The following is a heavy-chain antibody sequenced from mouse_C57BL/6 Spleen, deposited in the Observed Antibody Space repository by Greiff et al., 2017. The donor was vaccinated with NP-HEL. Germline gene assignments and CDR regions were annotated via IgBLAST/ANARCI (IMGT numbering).Heavy chain of an antibody. CDR3: AGVYDGYYFYAMDY. CDR1: GFNIKDYY. CDR2: IDPEDGET. D-gene: IGHD2-3*01. J-gene: IGHJ4*01. V-gene: IGHV14-2*01. Sequence: EVKLMESGAELVKPGASVKLSCTASGFNIKDYYMHWVKQRTEQGLEWIGRIDPEDGETKYAPKFQGKATITADTSSNTAYLQLSSLTSEDTAVYYCAGVYDGYYFYAMDYWGQGTSVTVSS.